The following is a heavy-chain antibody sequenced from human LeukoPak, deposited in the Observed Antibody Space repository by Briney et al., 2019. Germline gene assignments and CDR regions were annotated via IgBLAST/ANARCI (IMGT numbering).Heavy chain of an antibody. CDR3: ARDAAGGGFDY. Sequence: GGSLRLSCAASGFTFDDYAMHWVRQAPGKGLEWVSGISWNSGSIGYADSVKGRFTISRENAENSLYLQMNSLRAEDTAVYYCARDAAGGGFDYWGQGTLVTVSS. CDR2: ISWNSGSI. D-gene: IGHD2-15*01. CDR1: GFTFDDYA. V-gene: IGHV3-9*01. J-gene: IGHJ4*02.